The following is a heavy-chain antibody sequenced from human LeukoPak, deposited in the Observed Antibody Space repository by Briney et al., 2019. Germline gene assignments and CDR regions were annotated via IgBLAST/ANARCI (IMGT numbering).Heavy chain of an antibody. CDR1: GFTFSSYW. Sequence: GGSLRLSCAASGFTFSSYWMSWVPQAPAKGLEWVANIKQDGSEKYYVDSVKGRFTISRDNAKNSLYLQELSLRAEDTAVYYCARGWYSSGWYYYGGQGTLVTVSS. CDR2: IKQDGSEK. J-gene: IGHJ4*02. D-gene: IGHD6-19*01. V-gene: IGHV3-7*01. CDR3: ARGWYSSGWYYY.